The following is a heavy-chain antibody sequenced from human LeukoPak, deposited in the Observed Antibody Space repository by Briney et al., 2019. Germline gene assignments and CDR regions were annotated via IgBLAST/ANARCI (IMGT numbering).Heavy chain of an antibody. J-gene: IGHJ4*02. Sequence: ASVKVSCKASGYTFTGYYVHWVRQAPGQGLEWMGWINPNSGGTNYAQKFQGRVTMTRDTSISTAYMELSRLRSDDTAVYYCAREGGTAMVTHYWGQGTLVTVSS. V-gene: IGHV1-2*02. CDR2: INPNSGGT. CDR3: AREGGTAMVTHY. D-gene: IGHD5-18*01. CDR1: GYTFTGYY.